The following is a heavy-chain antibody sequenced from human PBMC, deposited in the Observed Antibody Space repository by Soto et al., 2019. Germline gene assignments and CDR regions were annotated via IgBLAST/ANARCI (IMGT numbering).Heavy chain of an antibody. CDR1: GGSISSYY. V-gene: IGHV4-59*01. J-gene: IGHJ4*02. Sequence: SETLSLTCTVSGGSISSYYWSWIRQPPGKGLEWIGYIYYSGSTNYNPSLKSRVTISVDTSKNQFSLKLSSVTAADTAVYYCARGIAARLQFDYWGQGTLVTVSS. CDR2: IYYSGST. CDR3: ARGIAARLQFDY. D-gene: IGHD6-6*01.